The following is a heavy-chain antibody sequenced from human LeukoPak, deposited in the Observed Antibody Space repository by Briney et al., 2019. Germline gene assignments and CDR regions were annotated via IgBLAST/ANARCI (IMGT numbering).Heavy chain of an antibody. Sequence: GGSLRLSCAASGFTFSSYAMHWVRQAPGKGLEWVAVISYDGSNKYYADSVKGRFTISRDNSKNTLYLQMNSLRAEDTAVYYCARDTPGHYAFDIWGQGTMVTVSS. CDR2: ISYDGSNK. V-gene: IGHV3-30-3*01. CDR1: GFTFSSYA. D-gene: IGHD2-15*01. CDR3: ARDTPGHYAFDI. J-gene: IGHJ3*02.